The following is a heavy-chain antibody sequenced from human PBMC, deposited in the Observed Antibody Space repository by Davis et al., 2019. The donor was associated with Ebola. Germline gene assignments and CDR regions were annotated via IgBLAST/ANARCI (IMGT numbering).Heavy chain of an antibody. J-gene: IGHJ4*02. Sequence: GESLKISCAASGFTFSSYWMSWVRQAPGKGLEWVANIKQDGSEKYYVDSVKGRFTISRDNAKNSLYLQMNSLRAEDTAVYYCARAGENDYYDYWGQGTLVTVSS. CDR3: ARAGENDYYDY. CDR2: IKQDGSEK. V-gene: IGHV3-7*01. D-gene: IGHD3-16*01. CDR1: GFTFSSYW.